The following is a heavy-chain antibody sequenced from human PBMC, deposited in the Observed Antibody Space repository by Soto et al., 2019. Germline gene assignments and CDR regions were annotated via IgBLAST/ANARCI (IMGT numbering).Heavy chain of an antibody. J-gene: IGHJ4*02. CDR2: ISYDGSNK. V-gene: IGHV3-30*18. Sequence: GGSLRLSCAASGFTFSSYGMHWVRQAPGKGLEWVAVISYDGSNKYYADSVKGRFTISRDNSKNTLYLQMNSLRAEDTAVYYCAKVEDPQLVLGGLGYWGQGTLVTVSS. D-gene: IGHD6-13*01. CDR1: GFTFSSYG. CDR3: AKVEDPQLVLGGLGY.